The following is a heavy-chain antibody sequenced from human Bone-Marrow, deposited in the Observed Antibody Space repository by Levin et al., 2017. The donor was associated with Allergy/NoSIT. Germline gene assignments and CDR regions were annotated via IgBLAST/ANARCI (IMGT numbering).Heavy chain of an antibody. V-gene: IGHV4-31*03. Sequence: LRLSCTVSGGSISSGGYYWSWIRQHPGKGLEWIGHIYHRGSTYYNPSLKSRVTISVDTSKNQFSLKLISVTAADTAVYYCARSAVVTAIFDYWGQGTLVTVSS. D-gene: IGHD2-21*02. J-gene: IGHJ4*02. CDR2: IYHRGST. CDR3: ARSAVVTAIFDY. CDR1: GGSISSGGYY.